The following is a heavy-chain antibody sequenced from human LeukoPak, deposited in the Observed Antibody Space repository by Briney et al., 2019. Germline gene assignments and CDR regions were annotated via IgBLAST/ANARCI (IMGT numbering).Heavy chain of an antibody. J-gene: IGHJ5*02. CDR1: GGTFSSYA. Sequence: GASVKVSCKASGGTFSSYAISWVRQAPGQGLEWMGGIIPIFGTANYAQKFQGRVTITADESTSTAYMELSSLRSEDMAVYYCARVGWPYNWFDPWGQGTLVTVSS. CDR3: ARVGWPYNWFDP. D-gene: IGHD6-19*01. V-gene: IGHV1-69*13. CDR2: IIPIFGTA.